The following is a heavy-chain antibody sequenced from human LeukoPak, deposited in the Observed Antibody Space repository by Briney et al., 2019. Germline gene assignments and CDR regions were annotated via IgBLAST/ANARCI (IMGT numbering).Heavy chain of an antibody. Sequence: GGSLRLSCAASGFTFSSYWMSWVRQAPGKGLEWVANIKQDGSEKYYVDSVKGRFTISRDNAENSLYLQMNSLRAEDTAVYYCARIDRDYVWGSYRSYYFDYWGQGTLVTVSS. V-gene: IGHV3-7*01. CDR1: GFTFSSYW. CDR2: IKQDGSEK. CDR3: ARIDRDYVWGSYRSYYFDY. D-gene: IGHD3-16*02. J-gene: IGHJ4*02.